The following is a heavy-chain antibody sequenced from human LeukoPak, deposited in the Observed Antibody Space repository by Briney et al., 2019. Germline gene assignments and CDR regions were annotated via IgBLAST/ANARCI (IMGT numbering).Heavy chain of an antibody. CDR3: ARPNWFDP. V-gene: IGHV4-34*01. Sequence: ETLSLTCAVYGGSFSGYYWSWIRQPPGKGLEWIGEINHRGSTNYNPSLKSRVTISVDTSKNQFSLKLSSVTAADTAVYYCARPNWFDPWGQGTLVTVSS. J-gene: IGHJ5*02. CDR2: INHRGST. CDR1: GGSFSGYY.